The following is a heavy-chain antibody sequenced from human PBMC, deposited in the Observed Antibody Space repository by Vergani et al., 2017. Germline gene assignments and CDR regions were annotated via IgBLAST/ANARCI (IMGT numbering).Heavy chain of an antibody. CDR3: ARKSTTFDD. J-gene: IGHJ4*02. D-gene: IGHD2-2*01. CDR1: GFTFSSYS. CDR2: ISSSSSTI. V-gene: IGHV3-48*01. Sequence: EVQLVESGGGLVQPGGSLRLSCAASGFTFSSYSMNWVRQAPGKGLEWVSYISSSSSTIYYADSVKGRFTISRDNAKNSLYLQMNSLRAEDTAVYYCARKSTTFDDWGQGTLVTVSS.